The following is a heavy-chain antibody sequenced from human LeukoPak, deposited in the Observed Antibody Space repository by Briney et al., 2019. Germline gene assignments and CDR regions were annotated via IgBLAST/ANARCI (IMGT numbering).Heavy chain of an antibody. CDR1: GLTFSTNS. V-gene: IGHV3-48*01. Sequence: GGSLRLSCAAAGLTFSTNSMNWVRQAPGKGLEWVSYISFSSSTIYYADSVKGRFTISRDNAKNLLYLQMNSLRAEDTAVYYCARGKEYYGKDVWGQGTTVTVSS. J-gene: IGHJ6*02. CDR2: ISFSSSTI. CDR3: ARGKEYYGKDV.